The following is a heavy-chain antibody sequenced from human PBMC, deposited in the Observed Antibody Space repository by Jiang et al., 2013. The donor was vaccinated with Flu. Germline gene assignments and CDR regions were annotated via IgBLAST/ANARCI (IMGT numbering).Heavy chain of an antibody. J-gene: IGHJ5*02. CDR1: GYKFATSW. CDR3: ARRGPGGEWFLNWFDP. D-gene: IGHD3-3*01. Sequence: SLRISCKASGYKFATSWIAWVRQKPGKGLEWMGIVYPGDSDTRYSPSFQGHVTISADKSTNTAYLQWNGLRASDTAMYYCARRGPGGEWFLNWFDPWGQGTQVTVSS. CDR2: VYPGDSDT. V-gene: IGHV5-51*01.